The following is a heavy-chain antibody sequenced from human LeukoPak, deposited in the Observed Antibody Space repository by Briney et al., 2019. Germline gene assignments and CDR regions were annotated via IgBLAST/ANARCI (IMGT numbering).Heavy chain of an antibody. CDR3: ARAHYSGNYGDFDY. CDR2: ISGSGGST. V-gene: IGHV3-23*01. CDR1: GFTFSSYS. Sequence: GGSLRLSCAASGFTFSSYSMHWVRQAPGKGLEWVSAISGSGGSTYYADSVKGRFTISRDNSKNTLYLQMNSLRAEDTAVYYCARAHYSGNYGDFDYWGQGTLVTVSS. J-gene: IGHJ4*02. D-gene: IGHD1-26*01.